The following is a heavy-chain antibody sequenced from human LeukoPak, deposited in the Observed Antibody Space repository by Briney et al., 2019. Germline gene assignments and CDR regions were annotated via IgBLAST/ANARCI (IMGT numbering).Heavy chain of an antibody. CDR1: GFTFSSYA. D-gene: IGHD6-19*01. CDR2: ISGSGGST. CDR3: AKTWSGWCQGAFDY. V-gene: IGHV3-23*01. Sequence: PGGSLRLSCAASGFTFSSYAVSWARQAPGKGQEWVSAISGSGGSTYYPASVKRRFTISRDNSKTSLYLQMNTLRAEDTAVYYCAKTWSGWCQGAFDYWGQGTLVTVSS. J-gene: IGHJ4*02.